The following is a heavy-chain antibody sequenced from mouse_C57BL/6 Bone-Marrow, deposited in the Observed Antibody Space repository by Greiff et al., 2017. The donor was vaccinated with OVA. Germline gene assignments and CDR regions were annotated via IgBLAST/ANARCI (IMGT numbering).Heavy chain of an antibody. CDR1: GFNIQDDY. CDR2: IDPENGDT. J-gene: IGHJ2*01. CDR3: TSYDYDGVYFDY. D-gene: IGHD2-4*01. V-gene: IGHV14-4*01. Sequence: VQLQQSGAELVRPGASVKLSCTASGFNIQDDYMHWVKQRPEQGLEWSGWIDPENGDTEYASKFQGKATITADTSSNTAYLQLSSLTSEDTAVYYCTSYDYDGVYFDYWGQGTTLTVSS.